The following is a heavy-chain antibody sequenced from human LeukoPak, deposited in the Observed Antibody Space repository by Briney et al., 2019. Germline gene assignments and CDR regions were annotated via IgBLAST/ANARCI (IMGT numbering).Heavy chain of an antibody. V-gene: IGHV3-23*01. CDR3: AKHGMYDSSGYYPFDY. J-gene: IGHJ4*02. D-gene: IGHD3-22*01. Sequence: GGSLRLSCAASGFTFSSYAMSWVRQAPGKGLEWVSAISGSGGSTYYADSVKGRFTIPRDNSRNTLYLQMNSLRAEDTAVYYCAKHGMYDSSGYYPFDYWGQGTLVTVSS. CDR2: ISGSGGST. CDR1: GFTFSSYA.